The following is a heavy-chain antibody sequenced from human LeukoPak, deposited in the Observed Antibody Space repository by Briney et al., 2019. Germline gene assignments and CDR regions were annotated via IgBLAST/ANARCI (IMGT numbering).Heavy chain of an antibody. CDR2: INWNGGST. Sequence: PGGSLRLSCAASGFTFSSYGMHWVRQAPGKGLEWVSGINWNGGSTGYADSVKGRFTISRDNAKNSLYLQMNSLRAEDTALYHCARAPGGGFLHYMDVWGKGTTVTVSS. CDR3: ARAPGGGFLHYMDV. J-gene: IGHJ6*03. D-gene: IGHD3-16*01. CDR1: GFTFSSYG. V-gene: IGHV3-20*01.